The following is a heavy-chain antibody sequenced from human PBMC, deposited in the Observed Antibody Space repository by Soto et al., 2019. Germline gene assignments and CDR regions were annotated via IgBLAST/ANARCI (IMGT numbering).Heavy chain of an antibody. CDR2: IIPIFGTA. V-gene: IGHV1-69*13. CDR3: ASSGGGYSYGDY. Sequence: ASVKVSFKASGGTFSSYAISWVRQAPGQGLEWMGGIIPIFGTANYAQKFQGRVTITADESTSTAYMELSSLRSEDTAVYYCASSGGGYSYGDYGGQGTLVTVSS. D-gene: IGHD5-18*01. CDR1: GGTFSSYA. J-gene: IGHJ4*02.